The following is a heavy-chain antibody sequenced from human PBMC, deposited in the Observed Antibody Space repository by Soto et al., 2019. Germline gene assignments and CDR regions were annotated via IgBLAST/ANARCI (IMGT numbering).Heavy chain of an antibody. Sequence: ASVKVSCKASGGTFGSYAISWVRQAPGQGLELMGGIIPIFGTANYAQKFQGRVTITADESTSTAYMELSSLRSEDTAVYYCARAPFGSGSYYAAFDIWGQVTRVTV. J-gene: IGHJ3*02. CDR1: GGTFGSYA. V-gene: IGHV1-69*13. D-gene: IGHD3-10*01. CDR2: IIPIFGTA. CDR3: ARAPFGSGSYYAAFDI.